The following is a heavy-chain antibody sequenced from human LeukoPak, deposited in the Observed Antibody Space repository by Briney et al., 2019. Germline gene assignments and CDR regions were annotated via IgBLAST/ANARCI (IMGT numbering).Heavy chain of an antibody. CDR3: ARDSISHDAFDI. CDR1: GFTFDEYG. V-gene: IGHV3-20*04. J-gene: IGHJ3*02. D-gene: IGHD2-2*01. Sequence: GGSLRLSCAASGFTFDEYGMSWVRHAPGKGLGGVSGISWNGGSTDYADSVKGRFTISRDNAKNSLYLQMHSLRAEDTALYYCARDSISHDAFDIWGQGTMVTVSS. CDR2: ISWNGGST.